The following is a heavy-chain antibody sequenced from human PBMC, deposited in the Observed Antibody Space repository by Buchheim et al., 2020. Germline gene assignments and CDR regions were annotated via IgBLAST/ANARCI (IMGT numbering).Heavy chain of an antibody. CDR3: ARGQGRYYYDSSGSPGYFQH. CDR1: GGSISSGGYY. J-gene: IGHJ1*01. V-gene: IGHV4-31*03. CDR2: IYYSGST. D-gene: IGHD3-22*01. Sequence: QVQLQESGPGLVKPSQTLSLTCTVSGGSISSGGYYWSWIRQHPGKGLEWIGYIYYSGSTYYNPSLKSRVTISVDTSKNQFSLKLSSVTAADTAVYHCARGQGRYYYDSSGSPGYFQHWGQGTL.